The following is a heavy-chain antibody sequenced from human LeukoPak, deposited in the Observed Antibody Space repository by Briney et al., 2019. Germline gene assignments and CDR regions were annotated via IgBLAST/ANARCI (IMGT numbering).Heavy chain of an antibody. CDR3: ARLIVGATHILDY. D-gene: IGHD1-26*01. Sequence: SQTLSLTCTVSGGSISSGGYYWSWIRQPPGKGLGWIGYIYHSGSTYYNPSLKSRVTISEDRSKNQFSLKLSSVTAADTAVYYCARLIVGATHILDYWGQGTLVTVSS. CDR1: GGSISSGGYY. CDR2: IYHSGST. J-gene: IGHJ4*02. V-gene: IGHV4-30-2*02.